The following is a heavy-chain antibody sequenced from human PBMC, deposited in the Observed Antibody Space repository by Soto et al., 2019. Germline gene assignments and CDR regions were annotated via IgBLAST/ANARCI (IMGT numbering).Heavy chain of an antibody. D-gene: IGHD2-15*01. Sequence: SVKVSCKASGGTFSSYTISWVRQAPGQGLEWMGRIIPILGIANYAQKFQGRVTITADKSTSTVYMELSSLRSEDTAVYYCARDFESCPFDYWGQGTLVTVSS. V-gene: IGHV1-69*04. J-gene: IGHJ4*02. CDR2: IIPILGIA. CDR3: ARDFESCPFDY. CDR1: GGTFSSYT.